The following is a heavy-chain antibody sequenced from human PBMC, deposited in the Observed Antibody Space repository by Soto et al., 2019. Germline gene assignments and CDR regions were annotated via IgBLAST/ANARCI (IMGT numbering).Heavy chain of an antibody. Sequence: SETLCLTCTVSGGSFSSGSYYCTCGWQPPGKGLEWIAYIYYSGSTSHPPSLKSRVTKSVDISVDTSKNQFSLKLSSVTAADTAVYYCARTPRTGTTFSDTFDIWGQGTMVT. J-gene: IGHJ3*02. CDR1: GGSFSSGSYY. V-gene: IGHV4-61*01. CDR2: IYYSGST. CDR3: ARTPRTGTTFSDTFDI. D-gene: IGHD1-7*01.